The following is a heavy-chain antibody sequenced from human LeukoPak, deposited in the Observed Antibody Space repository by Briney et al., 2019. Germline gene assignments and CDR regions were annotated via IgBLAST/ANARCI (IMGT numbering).Heavy chain of an antibody. V-gene: IGHV3-23*01. CDR3: AKDRHSTIFGVVIIPVSHFDY. D-gene: IGHD3-3*01. Sequence: PGGSLRLSCAASGFTFSSYAMSWVRQAPGKGLEWVSAISGSGGSTYYADSVKGRFTISRDNSKNTLYLQMNSLRAVDTAVYYCAKDRHSTIFGVVIIPVSHFDYWGQGTLVTVPS. J-gene: IGHJ4*02. CDR1: GFTFSSYA. CDR2: ISGSGGST.